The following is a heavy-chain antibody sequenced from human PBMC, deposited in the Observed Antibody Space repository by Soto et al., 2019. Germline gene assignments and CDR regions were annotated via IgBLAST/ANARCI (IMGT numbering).Heavy chain of an antibody. V-gene: IGHV1-18*04. CDR3: ARLRFVELLLVP. D-gene: IGHD3-3*01. J-gene: IGHJ5*02. Sequence: GASVKVFCKASGYTFTSYSISWVRPAPGQGLGWMGWISAYNGNTNYAQKLQGRVTMTTDTSTSTAYMERRSLRSDDTAVYYCARLRFVELLLVPWGQGTLVTVSS. CDR1: GYTFTSYS. CDR2: ISAYNGNT.